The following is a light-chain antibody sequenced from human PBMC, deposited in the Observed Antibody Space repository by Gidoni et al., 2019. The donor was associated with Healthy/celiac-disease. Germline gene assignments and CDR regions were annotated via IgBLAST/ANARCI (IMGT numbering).Light chain of an antibody. CDR3: QQYGTF. CDR2: GAS. J-gene: IGKJ5*01. Sequence: EIVLTQSTGTLYLSPGERATLSCRASQGVSSSYLAWYQQKPGQAPRLLIYGASSRATCIPDRFSGSGSGTDFTLTISRLEPEDFAVYYCQQYGTFFGQGTRLEIK. V-gene: IGKV3-20*01. CDR1: QGVSSSY.